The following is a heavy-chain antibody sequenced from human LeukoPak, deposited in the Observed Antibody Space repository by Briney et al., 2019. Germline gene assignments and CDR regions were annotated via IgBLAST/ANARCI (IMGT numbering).Heavy chain of an antibody. J-gene: IGHJ5*02. Sequence: PSQTLSLTCTVSGGSISSGGYYWSCIRQHPGKGLEWIGYIYYSGSTYYNPSLKSRVTISVDTSKNQFSLKLSSVTAADTAVYYCARATGYCSSTSCYEDWFDPWGQGTLVTVSS. CDR1: GGSISSGGYY. CDR2: IYYSGST. CDR3: ARATGYCSSTSCYEDWFDP. D-gene: IGHD2-2*03. V-gene: IGHV4-31*03.